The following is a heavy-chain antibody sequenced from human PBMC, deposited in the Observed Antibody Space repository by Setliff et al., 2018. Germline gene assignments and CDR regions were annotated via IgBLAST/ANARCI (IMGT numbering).Heavy chain of an antibody. CDR2: IIPIFGTT. J-gene: IGHJ4*02. D-gene: IGHD4-17*01. Sequence: ASVKVFCKASGGTFNTYAISWVRQAPGQGLEWMGGIIPIFGTTNYAQKFQGRVTITADESTSTAYMELSSLRSEDTAVYYCARDFLGIHIDHGNALDDYWGQGTLVTVSS. CDR3: ARDFLGIHIDHGNALDDY. V-gene: IGHV1-69*13. CDR1: GGTFNTYA.